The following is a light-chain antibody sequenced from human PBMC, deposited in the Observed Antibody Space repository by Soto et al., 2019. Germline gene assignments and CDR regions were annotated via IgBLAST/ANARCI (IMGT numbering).Light chain of an antibody. CDR2: VVS. Sequence: DIQMTQSPSSLSASVGDRVTITCRASQGIRNDLLGWYQQKPGKAPKCLIYVVSSLQSGGPSRFSGSGSGTEFTLTISSLQPEDFATDYCLQHDTYPLTCGQGNKVEIK. CDR1: QGIRND. V-gene: IGKV1-17*01. CDR3: LQHDTYPLT. J-gene: IGKJ1*01.